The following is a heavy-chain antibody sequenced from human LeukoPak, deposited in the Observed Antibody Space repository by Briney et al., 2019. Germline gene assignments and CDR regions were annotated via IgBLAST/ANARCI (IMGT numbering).Heavy chain of an antibody. CDR2: INWNGGSI. J-gene: IGHJ3*02. Sequence: GGSLRLSCAASGFTFDDYGMSWVRQAPGKGLEWVSGINWNGGSIGYADSVKGRFTISRDNAKNSLYLQMNSLRAEDTALYYCAKDIGVALGSGAFDIWGQGTMVTVSS. CDR1: GFTFDDYG. CDR3: AKDIGVALGSGAFDI. D-gene: IGHD2-2*01. V-gene: IGHV3-20*04.